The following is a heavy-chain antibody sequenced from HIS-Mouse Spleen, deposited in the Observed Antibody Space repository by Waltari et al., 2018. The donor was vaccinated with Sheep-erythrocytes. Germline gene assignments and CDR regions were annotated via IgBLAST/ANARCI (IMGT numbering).Heavy chain of an antibody. CDR3: ARAVAGTPDAFDI. J-gene: IGHJ3*02. V-gene: IGHV3-7*01. CDR1: GFTFRSYW. D-gene: IGHD1-7*01. CDR2: IKQDGSEK. Sequence: EVQLVESGGGLVQPGGSLRLSCAASGFTFRSYWMGWVRQAPGKGLEWVANIKQDGSEKYYVDSVKGRFTISRDNAKNSLYLQMNSLRAEDTAVYYCARAVAGTPDAFDIWGQGTMVTVSS.